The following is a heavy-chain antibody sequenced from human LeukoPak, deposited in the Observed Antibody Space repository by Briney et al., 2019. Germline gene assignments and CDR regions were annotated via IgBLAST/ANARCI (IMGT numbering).Heavy chain of an antibody. V-gene: IGHV3-21*04. Sequence: PGGSLRLSCVTSGFDFSSHYMNWLRQAPGKGLEWVSSFSDTGSYMYYADSVKGRFTISRDNAKNSLYLQMNSLRADDTAVYYCATGERRTDYYGSGTYYNFDHWGQGILVTVSS. CDR2: FSDTGSYM. J-gene: IGHJ4*02. CDR1: GFDFSSHY. CDR3: ATGERRTDYYGSGTYYNFDH. D-gene: IGHD3-10*01.